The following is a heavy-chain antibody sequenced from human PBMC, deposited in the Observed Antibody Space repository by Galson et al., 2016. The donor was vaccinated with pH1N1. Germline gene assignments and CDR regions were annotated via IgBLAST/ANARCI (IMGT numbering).Heavy chain of an antibody. CDR2: IKRDGSEK. V-gene: IGHV3-7*01. J-gene: IGHJ3*01. Sequence: SLRPSCADSGFTFSTYWMTWVRQIPGKGLQWLANIKRDGSEKHYVDSVKGRFTISRDNAKNSLYLQMNSLRAEDTAVYYCARERAGAFHLWGQGTMVIVSS. CDR1: GFTFSTYW. CDR3: ARERAGAFHL.